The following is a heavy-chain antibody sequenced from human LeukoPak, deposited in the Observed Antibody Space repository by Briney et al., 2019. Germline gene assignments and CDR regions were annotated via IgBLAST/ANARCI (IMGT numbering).Heavy chain of an antibody. D-gene: IGHD3-22*01. CDR1: GYTFTGYY. Sequence: ASVKVSCKASGYTFTGYYMHWVRQAPGQGLEWMGRINPNSGGTNYAQKFQGRVTMTRDTSISTAYMELSRLRSDDTAVYYCARHKYYYDSSSYYFWGQGTLVTVSS. CDR3: ARHKYYYDSSSYYF. CDR2: INPNSGGT. V-gene: IGHV1-2*06. J-gene: IGHJ4*02.